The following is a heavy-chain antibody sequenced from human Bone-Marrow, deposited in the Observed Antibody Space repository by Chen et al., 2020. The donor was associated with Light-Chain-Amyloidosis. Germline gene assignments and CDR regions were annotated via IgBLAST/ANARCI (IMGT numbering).Heavy chain of an antibody. V-gene: IGHV3-30*18. CDR3: AKDIRKLDAFVI. J-gene: IGHJ3*02. Sequence: QVQLVESGGGVVQPGRSLRLSCAASGFTFSSYGMHWVRQAPGKGLEWVAVISYDGSNKYYADSVKGRFTISRDNSKNTLYLQMNSLRAEDTAVYYCAKDIRKLDAFVIWGQGTMVTVSS. CDR1: GFTFSSYG. CDR2: ISYDGSNK.